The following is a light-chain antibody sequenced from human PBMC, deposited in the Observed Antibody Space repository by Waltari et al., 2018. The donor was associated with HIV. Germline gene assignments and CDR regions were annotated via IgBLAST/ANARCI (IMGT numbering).Light chain of an antibody. Sequence: DIQMTQSPSTLSASVGDRVTITCRASQSISSRLAWYQQEPGKAPKLLIYKASTLQSGVPSRFSGSGSGTEFTLTISSLQPNDFATYYCQQYNSYSWTFGQGTKVDIK. CDR2: KAS. CDR3: QQYNSYSWT. V-gene: IGKV1-5*03. J-gene: IGKJ1*01. CDR1: QSISSR.